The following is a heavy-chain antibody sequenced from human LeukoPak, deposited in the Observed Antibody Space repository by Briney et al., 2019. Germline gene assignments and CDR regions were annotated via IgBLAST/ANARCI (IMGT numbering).Heavy chain of an antibody. CDR3: ARQDPNYRIDY. Sequence: GESLKISCKGSGYSFTNYWIDWVRQVPGKGLEWMGIIYPGDSDTRYSPSFQGQVTISADKSTSTAYLQWSSLKASDTAMYYCARQDPNYRIDYWGQGTLVTVSS. CDR2: IYPGDSDT. D-gene: IGHD4-11*01. V-gene: IGHV5-51*01. J-gene: IGHJ4*02. CDR1: GYSFTNYW.